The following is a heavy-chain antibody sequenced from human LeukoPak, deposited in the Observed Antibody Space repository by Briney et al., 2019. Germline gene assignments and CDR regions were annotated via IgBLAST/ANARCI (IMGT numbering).Heavy chain of an antibody. J-gene: IGHJ6*03. CDR1: GFTFSSSA. CDR3: ARELAVERTTVTHSLLRGTNYYYYMDV. Sequence: PGGSLRLSCAASGFTFSSSAMSWVRQAPGKGLEWVSNISGSGSGGSTYYADSVKGRFTISRDNSKNTLYLQMNSLRAEDTAVYYCARELAVERTTVTHSLLRGTNYYYYMDVWGKGTTVTVSS. CDR2: ISGSGSGGST. D-gene: IGHD4-11*01. V-gene: IGHV3-23*01.